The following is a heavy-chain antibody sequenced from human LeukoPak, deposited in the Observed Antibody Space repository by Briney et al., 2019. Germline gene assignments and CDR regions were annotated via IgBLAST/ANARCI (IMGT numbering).Heavy chain of an antibody. CDR1: GFTVSSNY. Sequence: GGSLRLSCAASGFTVSSNYMSWVRQAPGKGLEWVSVIYSGGSTYYADSVKGRFTISRDSSKNTLYLQMNSLRAEDTAVYYCARAVAAYFDYWGQGILVTVSS. J-gene: IGHJ4*02. D-gene: IGHD6-19*01. CDR3: ARAVAAYFDY. V-gene: IGHV3-53*01. CDR2: IYSGGST.